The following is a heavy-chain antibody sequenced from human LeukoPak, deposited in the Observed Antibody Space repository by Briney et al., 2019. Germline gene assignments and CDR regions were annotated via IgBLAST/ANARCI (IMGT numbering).Heavy chain of an antibody. CDR2: IYYSGST. J-gene: IGHJ4*02. V-gene: IGHV4-39*07. Sequence: SETLSLTCTVSGGSISSSSYYWGWIRQPPGKGLEWIGSIYYSGSTYYNPSLESRLTISVHTSKNQFSLKLSSVTAADTAVYYCARKYSGYDVFDSWGQGTLVTVSS. CDR1: GGSISSSSYY. D-gene: IGHD5-12*01. CDR3: ARKYSGYDVFDS.